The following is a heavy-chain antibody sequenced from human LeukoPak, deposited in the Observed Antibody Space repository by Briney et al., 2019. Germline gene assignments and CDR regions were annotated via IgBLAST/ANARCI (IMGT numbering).Heavy chain of an antibody. Sequence: ASVKVSCKASGYTFTGYYMHWVRQAPGQGLEWMGWINPNSGGTNYAQKFQGRVTMTRDTSISTAYMELSRLRSDDTAVYYCARDPIHSSGWYEFHYWGQGTLVTVSS. CDR1: GYTFTGYY. J-gene: IGHJ4*02. V-gene: IGHV1-2*02. CDR3: ARDPIHSSGWYEFHY. D-gene: IGHD6-19*01. CDR2: INPNSGGT.